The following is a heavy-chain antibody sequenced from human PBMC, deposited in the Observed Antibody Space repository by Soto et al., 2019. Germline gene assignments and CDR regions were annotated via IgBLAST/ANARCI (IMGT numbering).Heavy chain of an antibody. J-gene: IGHJ4*02. Sequence: PGRSLRLSCAVSGVIFSSYTMNWVRQAPGKGLEWVSGISGSGGITYYADSVKGRFTISRDNAMNRLSLQMNSLRAEDTALYYCASHNFDSWGQGTLVTVTS. V-gene: IGHV3-23*01. CDR2: ISGSGGIT. CDR3: ASHNFDS. CDR1: GVIFSSYT.